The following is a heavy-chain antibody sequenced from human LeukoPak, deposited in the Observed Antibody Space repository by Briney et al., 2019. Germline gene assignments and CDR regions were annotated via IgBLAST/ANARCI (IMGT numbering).Heavy chain of an antibody. J-gene: IGHJ4*02. D-gene: IGHD3-22*01. V-gene: IGHV4-34*01. CDR2: INHSGST. Sequence: SETLSLTCAVYGGSFSGYYWSWIRQPPGKGLEWIGEINHSGSTNYNPSLKSRVTISVDTSKNQFSLKLSSVTAADTAVYYCATGYYDSSGYYYHGIDYWGQGTLVTVSS. CDR3: ATGYYDSSGYYYHGIDY. CDR1: GGSFSGYY.